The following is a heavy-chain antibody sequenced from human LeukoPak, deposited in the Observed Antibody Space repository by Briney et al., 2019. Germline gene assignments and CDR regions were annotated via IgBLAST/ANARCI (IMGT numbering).Heavy chain of an antibody. V-gene: IGHV3-7*03. J-gene: IGHJ4*02. CDR2: IKHDGSEK. D-gene: IGHD2-2*01. Sequence: GGSLRLSCAASGFTFSSYWMSWVRQAPGKGLEWVANIKHDGSEKYYVDSVKGRFTISRDNAKDSLYLQMNSLRAEDTAVYYCARNARYCSSTSCYFDYWGQGTLVTVSS. CDR1: GFTFSSYW. CDR3: ARNARYCSSTSCYFDY.